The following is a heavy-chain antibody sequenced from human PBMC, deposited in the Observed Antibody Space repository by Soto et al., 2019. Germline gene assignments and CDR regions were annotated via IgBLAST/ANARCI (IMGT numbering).Heavy chain of an antibody. J-gene: IGHJ6*03. CDR3: ARDDDGITIFGVVYYYYYMDV. Sequence: GGSLRLSCAASGFTFSSYSMNWVRQAPGKGLEWVSYISSSSSTIYYADSVKGRFTISRDNAKNSLYLQMNSLRAEDTAVYYCARDDDGITIFGVVYYYYYMDVWGKGTTVTVSS. D-gene: IGHD3-3*01. V-gene: IGHV3-48*01. CDR1: GFTFSSYS. CDR2: ISSSSSTI.